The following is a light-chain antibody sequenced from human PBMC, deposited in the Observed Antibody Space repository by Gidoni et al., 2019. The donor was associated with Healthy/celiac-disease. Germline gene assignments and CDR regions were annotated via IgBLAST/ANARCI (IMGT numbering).Light chain of an antibody. CDR1: QSVSSSY. Sequence: EIVLTPSPATLSLSQGDRATLSCGASQSVSSSYLPWSQQKPGLAPRLLIFDASSRATGLPDRFSGSGSATYFTLTISRLEPEDLALYYCQQYGSSPITFGQGTRLEIK. V-gene: IGKV3D-20*01. CDR3: QQYGSSPIT. CDR2: DAS. J-gene: IGKJ5*01.